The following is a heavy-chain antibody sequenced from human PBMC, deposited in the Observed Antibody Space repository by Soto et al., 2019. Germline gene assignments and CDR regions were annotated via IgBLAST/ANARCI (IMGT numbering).Heavy chain of an antibody. J-gene: IGHJ4*02. V-gene: IGHV1-18*04. CDR2: ISAYNGNT. Sequence: ASVKVSCKASGYTFTSYGISWLRQAPGQGLEWMGWISAYNGNTNYAQKLQGRVTMTTDTSTSTAYMELRSLRSDDTAVYYCAAAYYYDSSGYYPFDYWGQGTLVTVSS. CDR3: AAAYYYDSSGYYPFDY. D-gene: IGHD3-22*01. CDR1: GYTFTSYG.